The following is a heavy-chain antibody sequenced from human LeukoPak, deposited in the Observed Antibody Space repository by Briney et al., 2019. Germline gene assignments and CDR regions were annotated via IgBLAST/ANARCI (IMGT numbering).Heavy chain of an antibody. CDR3: AKDGYCSSTSCQFDY. D-gene: IGHD2-2*01. V-gene: IGHV3-23*01. CDR1: GFTFSSYA. J-gene: IGHJ4*02. CDR2: ISGSGGSA. Sequence: GGSLRLSCAASGFTFSSYAMSWVRQAPGRGLEWVSAISGSGGSAYYADSVKGRFTISRDNSKNTLYLQMNSLRAEDTAVYYCAKDGYCSSTSCQFDYWGQGTLVTVSS.